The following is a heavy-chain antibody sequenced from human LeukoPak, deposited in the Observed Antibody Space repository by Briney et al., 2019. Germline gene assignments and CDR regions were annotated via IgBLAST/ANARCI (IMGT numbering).Heavy chain of an antibody. CDR2: ISGSGVTT. CDR3: AKVEYFDY. V-gene: IGHV3-23*01. Sequence: GGSLRLSCGASGLTFSTSAMSWVRQAPGKGLEWVSGISGSGVTTYYADSVKGRFTISRDNSKNTLYLQMNSLRAEDTAVYYCAKVEYFDYWGQGTLVTVSS. J-gene: IGHJ4*02. CDR1: GLTFSTSA.